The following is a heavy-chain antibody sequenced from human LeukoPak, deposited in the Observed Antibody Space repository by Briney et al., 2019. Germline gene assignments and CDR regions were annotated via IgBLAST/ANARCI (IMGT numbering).Heavy chain of an antibody. J-gene: IGHJ3*02. V-gene: IGHV3-9*03. Sequence: GRSLRLSCAASGFTFDDYAMHWVRQAPGKGLEWVSGISWNSGSIGYADSVKGRFTISRDNAKNSLYLQMNSLRAEYMALYYCAKDISGSYLNGAHAFDIWGQGTMVTVSS. CDR1: GFTFDDYA. CDR2: ISWNSGSI. CDR3: AKDISGSYLNGAHAFDI. D-gene: IGHD1-26*01.